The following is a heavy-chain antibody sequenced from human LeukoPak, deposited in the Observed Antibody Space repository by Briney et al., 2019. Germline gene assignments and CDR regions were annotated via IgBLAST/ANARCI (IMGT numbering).Heavy chain of an antibody. CDR2: IKEDGSVK. D-gene: IGHD1-26*01. CDR3: ARGSGWLDP. Sequence: GGSLRLSCAASGFTFSNSWMSWVRQAPGKGLEWVVNIKEDGSVKYYVDSVKGRFTISRDNAKNSLYLQMNSLRVEDRAVYYCARGSGWLDPWGQGTLVTVFS. V-gene: IGHV3-7*05. J-gene: IGHJ5*02. CDR1: GFTFSNSW.